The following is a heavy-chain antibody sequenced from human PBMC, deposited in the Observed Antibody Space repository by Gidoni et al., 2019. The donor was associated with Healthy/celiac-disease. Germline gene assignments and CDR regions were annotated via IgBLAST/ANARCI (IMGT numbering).Heavy chain of an antibody. Sequence: EVQLVQSGAEVKKPGESLKISCKGSGYSFTSDWIGWVRQMPGNGLEWMGIIYPGDSDTRYSPSFQGQVTISADKSISTAYLQWSSLKASDTAMHYCARLNQRIGTTVTPGADYWGQGTLVTVSS. CDR3: ARLNQRIGTTVTPGADY. V-gene: IGHV5-51*03. CDR2: IYPGDSDT. J-gene: IGHJ4*02. D-gene: IGHD4-17*01. CDR1: GYSFTSDW.